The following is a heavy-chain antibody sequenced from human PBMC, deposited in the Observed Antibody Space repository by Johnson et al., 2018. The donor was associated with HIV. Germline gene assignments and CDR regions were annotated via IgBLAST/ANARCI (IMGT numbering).Heavy chain of an antibody. CDR1: RITFDDYD. J-gene: IGHJ3*02. V-gene: IGHV3-20*04. Sequence: EVQLVESGGGVVRPGGSLRLSCTASRITFDDYDMSWVRQAPGKGLEWVSGINWNGGTTGYAVSVKGRFTISRDNAKNSLYLQMNSLSAEDTALYYCARDPTTQYSRLTGDFGAFDIWGQGTMVTVSS. D-gene: IGHD7-27*01. CDR2: INWNGGTT. CDR3: ARDPTTQYSRLTGDFGAFDI.